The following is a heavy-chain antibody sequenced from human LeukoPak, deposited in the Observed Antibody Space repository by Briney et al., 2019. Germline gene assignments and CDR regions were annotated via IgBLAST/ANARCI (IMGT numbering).Heavy chain of an antibody. CDR3: ARDPSGSYSSEAWFDY. Sequence: SETLSLTCTVSGGSISSGSNYWSWIRLPAGKGLEWVGRIYTSGSTNYNPSLKSRVTISVDTSKNQFSLKLSSVTAADTAVYYCARDPSGSYSSEAWFDYWGQGTLVTVSS. V-gene: IGHV4-61*02. CDR1: GGSISSGSNY. J-gene: IGHJ4*02. CDR2: IYTSGST. D-gene: IGHD1-26*01.